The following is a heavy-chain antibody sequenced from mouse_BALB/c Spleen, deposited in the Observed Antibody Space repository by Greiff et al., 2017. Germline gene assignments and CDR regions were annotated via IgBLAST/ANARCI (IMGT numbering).Heavy chain of an antibody. CDR1: GDSFTSGY. CDR2: ISYSGST. CDR3: ARTGLGWYFDV. V-gene: IGHV3-8*02. J-gene: IGHJ1*01. D-gene: IGHD4-1*01. Sequence: EVQRVESGPSLVKPSQTLSLTCSVSGDSFTSGYWNWIRKFPGNKLEYMGYISYSGSTYYNPSLKSRISITRDTSKNQYYLQLNSVTTEDTATYYCARTGLGWYFDVWGAGTTVTVAS.